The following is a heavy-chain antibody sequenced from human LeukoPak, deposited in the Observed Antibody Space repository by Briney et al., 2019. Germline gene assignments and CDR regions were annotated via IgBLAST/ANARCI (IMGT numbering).Heavy chain of an antibody. CDR1: GFTLGSYW. J-gene: IGHJ4*02. CDR2: ISSSGSTI. V-gene: IGHV3-48*04. Sequence: TGGSLRLSCAASGFTLGSYWMSWVRQAPGKGLEWVSYISSSGSTIYYADSVKGRFTISRDNAKNSLYLQMNSLRAEDTAVYYCARESSSFGGGGFDYWGQGTLVTVSS. CDR3: ARESSSFGGGGFDY. D-gene: IGHD6-13*01.